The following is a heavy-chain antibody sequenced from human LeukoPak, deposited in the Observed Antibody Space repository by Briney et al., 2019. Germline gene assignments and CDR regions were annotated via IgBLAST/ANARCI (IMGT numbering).Heavy chain of an antibody. Sequence: GGSLRLSCAASGFTFSSYSMNWVRQAPGKGLEWVSSISSSSSYIYYADSVKGRFTISRDNAKNSLYLQMNSLRAEDTAVYYCARMLGPRWGVHLNYDSSGSPSDYWGQGTLVTVSS. CDR2: ISSSSSYI. CDR1: GFTFSSYS. V-gene: IGHV3-21*01. CDR3: ARMLGPRWGVHLNYDSSGSPSDY. J-gene: IGHJ4*02. D-gene: IGHD3-22*01.